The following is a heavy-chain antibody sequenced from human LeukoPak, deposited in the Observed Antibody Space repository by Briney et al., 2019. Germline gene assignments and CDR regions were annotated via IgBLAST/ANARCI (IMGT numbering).Heavy chain of an antibody. CDR1: GGTFSSYA. Sequence: SVKVSCKASGGTFSSYAISWVRQAPGQGLEWMGRIIPILGIANYAQKFQGRVTITADKSTSTAYMELSSLRSEDTAVYYCARESSSGVDGTRGYWGQGTLVTVSS. D-gene: IGHD6-13*01. CDR2: IIPILGIA. V-gene: IGHV1-69*04. J-gene: IGHJ4*02. CDR3: ARESSSGVDGTRGY.